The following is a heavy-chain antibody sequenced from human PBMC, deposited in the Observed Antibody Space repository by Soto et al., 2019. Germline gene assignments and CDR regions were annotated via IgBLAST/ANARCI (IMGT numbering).Heavy chain of an antibody. J-gene: IGHJ5*01. D-gene: IGHD6-6*01. V-gene: IGHV3-30*18. CDR2: ISYNGDKT. CDR3: TKDPVRDTSYFDT. Sequence: QVQLLESGGGVVQPGRSLRLSCAASGFSFNTYGMHWVRQAPGKGLEWVAVISYNGDKTFYADSVKGRFTISRDNSQISLYKQMSRETPEVTSGDCATKDPVRDTSYFDTWGHGTLVTVSS. CDR1: GFSFNTYG.